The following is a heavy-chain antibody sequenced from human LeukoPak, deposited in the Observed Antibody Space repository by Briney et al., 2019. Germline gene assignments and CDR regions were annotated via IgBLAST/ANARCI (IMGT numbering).Heavy chain of an antibody. CDR2: ISSSSSYI. CDR3: ARALSGGYAFDI. Sequence: GGSLRLSCAASGFTFSSYSMNWVRQAPGKGLEWVSSISSSSSYIYYADSVKGRFTISRDNAKNSLYLQMNSLRAEDTAVYYCARALSGGYAFDIWGQGTVVTVSS. CDR1: GFTFSSYS. V-gene: IGHV3-21*01. D-gene: IGHD2-15*01. J-gene: IGHJ3*02.